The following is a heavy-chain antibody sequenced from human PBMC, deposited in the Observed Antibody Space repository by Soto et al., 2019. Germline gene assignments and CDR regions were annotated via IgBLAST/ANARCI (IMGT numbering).Heavy chain of an antibody. Sequence: PGGSLRLSCAASGFTFSSYAMHWVRQAPGKGLEWVAVISYDGSNKYYADSVKGRFTISRDNSKNTLYLQMNSLRAEDTAVYYCAREEGRDYDFWIGYLAPYYFGMDVWGQGTTVTVSS. D-gene: IGHD3-3*01. CDR2: ISYDGSNK. J-gene: IGHJ6*02. V-gene: IGHV3-30-3*01. CDR3: AREEGRDYDFWIGYLAPYYFGMDV. CDR1: GFTFSSYA.